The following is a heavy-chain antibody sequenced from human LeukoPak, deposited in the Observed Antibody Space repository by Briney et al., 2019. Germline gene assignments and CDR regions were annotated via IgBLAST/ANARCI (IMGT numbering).Heavy chain of an antibody. CDR1: GFTVSSNY. V-gene: IGHV3-53*01. D-gene: IGHD6-13*01. Sequence: GGSLRLSCAASGFTVSSNYMSWVRQAPGKGLEWVSVIYSGGSTYYADSVKGRFTISRDNSKNTLFLQMNSLRAEDTAVYYCARWRKGYSSSWYDAFDIWGQGTMVTVSS. CDR3: ARWRKGYSSSWYDAFDI. CDR2: IYSGGST. J-gene: IGHJ3*02.